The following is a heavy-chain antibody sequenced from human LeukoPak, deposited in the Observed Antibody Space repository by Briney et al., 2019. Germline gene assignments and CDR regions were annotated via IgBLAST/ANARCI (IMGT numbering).Heavy chain of an antibody. CDR3: AKPSYNWNDVAPFDY. D-gene: IGHD1-20*01. CDR1: GFTFSSYA. Sequence: GGSLRLSCAASGFTFSSYAMSWVRQAPGKGLEWVSAISGSGGSTYYADSVKGRLTISRDNSKNTLYLQMNSLRAEDTAVYYCAKPSYNWNDVAPFDYWGQGTLVTVSS. J-gene: IGHJ4*02. V-gene: IGHV3-23*01. CDR2: ISGSGGST.